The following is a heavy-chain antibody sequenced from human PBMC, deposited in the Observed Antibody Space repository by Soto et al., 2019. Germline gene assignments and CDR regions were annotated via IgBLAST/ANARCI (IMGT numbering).Heavy chain of an antibody. CDR2: TYYRSKWYN. V-gene: IGHV6-1*01. Sequence: SQTLSLTCAISGDSVSSNSAAWNWIRQSPSRGLEWLGRTYYRSKWYNDYAVSVKSRITINPDTSKNQFSLQLNSVTPEDTAVYYCVRDPDTAMDYYYYGMDVWGQGTTVTVSS. CDR3: VRDPDTAMDYYYYGMDV. CDR1: GDSVSSNSAA. J-gene: IGHJ6*02. D-gene: IGHD5-18*01.